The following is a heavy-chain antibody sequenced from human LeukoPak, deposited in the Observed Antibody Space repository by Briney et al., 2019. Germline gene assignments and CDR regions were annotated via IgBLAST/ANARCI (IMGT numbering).Heavy chain of an antibody. D-gene: IGHD2-2*01. CDR3: ARGGDIVVVPAAYYFDY. V-gene: IGHV1-69*13. J-gene: IGHJ4*02. CDR1: GGTFSSYA. CDR2: IIPIFGTS. Sequence: GASVRGSCKASGGTFSSYAISCVRQAPGQGLEWMGGIIPIFGTSNYAQKFQGRVTITADESTSTAYMELSSLRSEDTAVYYCARGGDIVVVPAAYYFDYWGQGTLVTVSS.